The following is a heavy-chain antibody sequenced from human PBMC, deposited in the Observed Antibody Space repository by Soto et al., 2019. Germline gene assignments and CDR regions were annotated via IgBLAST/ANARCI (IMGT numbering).Heavy chain of an antibody. J-gene: IGHJ4*02. Sequence: QVQLVESGGGVVQPGRSLRLSCAASGFTFSNYGMHWVRQAPGKGLEWVAVIWYDGSNKYYADSVKGRFTISRDNSRNTLYLQVNSLRAEDTAVYYCARDLSGTTTDGYFDYWGQGTLVTVSS. V-gene: IGHV3-33*01. CDR3: ARDLSGTTTDGYFDY. CDR1: GFTFSNYG. CDR2: IWYDGSNK. D-gene: IGHD1-7*01.